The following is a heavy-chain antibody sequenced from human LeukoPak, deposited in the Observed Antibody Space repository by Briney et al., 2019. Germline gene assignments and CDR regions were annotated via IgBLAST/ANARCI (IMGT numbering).Heavy chain of an antibody. CDR2: IGGSGTYT. V-gene: IGHV3-23*01. CDR3: GRDPNGDYVGAFEF. J-gene: IGHJ3*01. CDR1: GFTFSTFP. Sequence: GGSLRLSCVDSGFTFSTFPMNLLRQALGKALDWVSSIGGSGTYTNYADSVRGRFTMSRDNSKNTLYLQMNSLRAEDTAVYYCGRDPNGDYVGAFEFWGQGTVVSVSS. D-gene: IGHD4-17*01.